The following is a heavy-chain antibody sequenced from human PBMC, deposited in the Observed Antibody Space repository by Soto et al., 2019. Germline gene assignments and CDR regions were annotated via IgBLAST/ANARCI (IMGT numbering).Heavy chain of an antibody. CDR3: AKRARLRTNWFDP. CDR2: INHSGST. Sequence: SETLSLTCAVYGGSFSGYYWSWIRQPPGKGLEWIGEINHSGSTNYNPSLKSRVTISVDTSKNQFSLKLSSVTAADTAVYYCAKRARLRTNWFDPWGQGTLVTVSS. CDR1: GGSFSGYY. V-gene: IGHV4-34*01. D-gene: IGHD5-12*01. J-gene: IGHJ5*02.